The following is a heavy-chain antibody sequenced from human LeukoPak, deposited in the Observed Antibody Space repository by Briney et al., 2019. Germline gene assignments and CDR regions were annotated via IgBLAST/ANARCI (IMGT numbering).Heavy chain of an antibody. CDR1: GGSISSYY. CDR2: VYYSGST. V-gene: IGHV4-59*08. J-gene: IGHJ6*03. CDR3: ARGHYDSSGRYFYCMDV. Sequence: SETLSLTCTVSGGSISSYYWSWIRQPPGKGLEWIGYVYYSGSTNYNPSLKSRVTISVDTSKNQFSLKVSSVTAADTAVYYCARGHYDSSGRYFYCMDVWGKGTTVTISS. D-gene: IGHD3-22*01.